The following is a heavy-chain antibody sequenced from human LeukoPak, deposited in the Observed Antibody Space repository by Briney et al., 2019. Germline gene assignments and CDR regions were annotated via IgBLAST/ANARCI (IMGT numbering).Heavy chain of an antibody. V-gene: IGHV3-74*01. D-gene: IGHD3-16*01. CDR2: ISTDGSST. CDR1: GSTFSSSC. CDR3: TRGLAY. Sequence: GGSLRLSCAASGSTFSSSCMHWVRQAPGKGLVWVSLISTDGSSTSYADSVKGRFTISIDNAKTTVYLQMNSLRVEDTALYYCTRGLAYWGEGPLVTVSS. J-gene: IGHJ4*02.